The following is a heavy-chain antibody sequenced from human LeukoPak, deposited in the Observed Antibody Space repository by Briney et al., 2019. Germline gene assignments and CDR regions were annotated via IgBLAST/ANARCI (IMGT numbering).Heavy chain of an antibody. CDR2: ISSSSFKI. Sequence: GSLRLSCAASEFTFVRYAMNWVRQAPGKGLEWVSYISSSSFKIGYADSVKGRFTISRDNSKNSLYLRMDSLRVEGTAVYYCVRDPSYGSSWYYYMDVWGKGTTVTVSS. D-gene: IGHD6-13*01. V-gene: IGHV3-48*04. J-gene: IGHJ6*03. CDR1: EFTFVRYA. CDR3: VRDPSYGSSWYYYMDV.